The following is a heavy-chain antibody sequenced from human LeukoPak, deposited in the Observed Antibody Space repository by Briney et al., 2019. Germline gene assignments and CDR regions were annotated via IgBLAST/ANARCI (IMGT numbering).Heavy chain of an antibody. J-gene: IGHJ6*03. V-gene: IGHV1-69*06. CDR2: IIPIFGTA. D-gene: IGHD3-16*01. Sequence: SVKVSCKASGGTFSSYAISWVRQAPGQGLEWMGGIIPIFGTANYAQKFQGRVTITADKSTSTAYMELSSLRSEDTAVYYCASFGGYGGYYYYYYMDVWGKGTTVTISS. CDR1: GGTFSSYA. CDR3: ASFGGYGGYYYYYYMDV.